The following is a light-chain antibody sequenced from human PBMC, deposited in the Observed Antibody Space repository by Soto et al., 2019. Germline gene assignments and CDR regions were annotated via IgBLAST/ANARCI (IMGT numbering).Light chain of an antibody. CDR3: LQDYNYPRT. J-gene: IGKJ1*01. Sequence: AIQMTQSPSSLSASVGDRVTITCRASQAIGTDLGWYRQKPGKAPNLLIYAASSLQTGVPSRFRGSGSGTDFTLTISSLQPEDFATYYCLQDYNYPRTFGQGTKVDIK. V-gene: IGKV1-6*01. CDR2: AAS. CDR1: QAIGTD.